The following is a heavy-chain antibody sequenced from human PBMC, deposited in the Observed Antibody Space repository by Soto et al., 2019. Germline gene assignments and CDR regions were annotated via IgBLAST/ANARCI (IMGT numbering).Heavy chain of an antibody. CDR3: ARDLGANYDILTGYYMGFGMDV. D-gene: IGHD3-9*01. J-gene: IGHJ6*02. Sequence: QVQLVESGGGVVQPGRSLRLSCAASGFTFSSYGMHWVRQAPGKGLEWVAVIWYDGSNKYYADSVKGRFTISRDNSKNTLYLQMNSLRAEDTAVYYCARDLGANYDILTGYYMGFGMDVWGQGTTVTVSS. V-gene: IGHV3-33*01. CDR1: GFTFSSYG. CDR2: IWYDGSNK.